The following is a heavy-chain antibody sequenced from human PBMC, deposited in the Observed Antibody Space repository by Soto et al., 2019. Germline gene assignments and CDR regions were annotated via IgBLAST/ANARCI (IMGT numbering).Heavy chain of an antibody. Sequence: SETLSLTCTVSGGSISSGDYYWSWIRQPPGKGLEWIGYIYYSESTYYNPSLKSRVTISVDTSKNQFSLTLTSVTAADTAMYYCARTKYRTNTSCYRGRNNWFDPWGPGTLVTVSS. CDR3: ARTKYRTNTSCYRGRNNWFDP. CDR1: GGSISSGDYY. J-gene: IGHJ5*02. CDR2: IYYSEST. D-gene: IGHD2-2*02. V-gene: IGHV4-30-4*01.